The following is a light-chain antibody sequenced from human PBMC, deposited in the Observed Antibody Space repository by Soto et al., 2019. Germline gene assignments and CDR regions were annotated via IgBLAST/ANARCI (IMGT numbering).Light chain of an antibody. CDR1: SSNIGSNT. Sequence: QSVLTQPPSASGTPGQRVTISCSGSSSNIGSNTVNWYQQLPGTAPKLLIYNNNQRPSGVPDRFSGSKSGTSASLAISGLQSEDEADYYCAAWDDSLNGLVFGTWTQLTVL. J-gene: IGLJ1*01. V-gene: IGLV1-44*01. CDR2: NNN. CDR3: AAWDDSLNGLV.